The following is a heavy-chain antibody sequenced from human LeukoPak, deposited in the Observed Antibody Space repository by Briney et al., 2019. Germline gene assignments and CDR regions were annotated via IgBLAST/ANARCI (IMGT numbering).Heavy chain of an antibody. J-gene: IGHJ3*02. Sequence: GGSLRLSCSGSGFTFSSYSMTWVRQAPGKGLEWVSSISSSSSYIYYADSVKGRFTISRDNAKNSLYLQVNSLRAEDTAVYYCAREQITMIVVVNDDAFDIWGQGTMVTVSS. V-gene: IGHV3-21*01. CDR1: GFTFSSYS. D-gene: IGHD3-22*01. CDR3: AREQITMIVVVNDDAFDI. CDR2: ISSSSSYI.